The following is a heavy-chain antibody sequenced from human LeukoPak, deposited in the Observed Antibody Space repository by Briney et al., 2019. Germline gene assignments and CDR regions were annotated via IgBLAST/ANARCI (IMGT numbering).Heavy chain of an antibody. D-gene: IGHD3-3*01. Sequence: GGSLRLSCAASGFTFSSYAMSWVRQAPGKGLEWVSAISGSGGSTYYADSVKGRFTISRDNSKNTLYLQMNSLRAEDTAVYYCAKGRDFWSGPSYFDYWGQGTLVTVSS. CDR1: GFTFSSYA. J-gene: IGHJ4*02. CDR3: AKGRDFWSGPSYFDY. V-gene: IGHV3-23*01. CDR2: ISGSGGST.